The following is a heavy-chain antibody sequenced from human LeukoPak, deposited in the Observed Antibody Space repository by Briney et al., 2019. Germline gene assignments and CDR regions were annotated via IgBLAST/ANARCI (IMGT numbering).Heavy chain of an antibody. Sequence: GGSLNLSGAASGLTFSSYALSGVRKAPGKGLDGVSAISGSGGSTYYADSVKGRFTISRDNSKNTLYLQMNSLRAEDTAVYYCAKGMGRKYYFDYWGQGTPVTVSS. CDR3: AKGMGRKYYFDY. CDR2: ISGSGGST. J-gene: IGHJ4*02. CDR1: GLTFSSYA. V-gene: IGHV3-23*01. D-gene: IGHD3-10*01.